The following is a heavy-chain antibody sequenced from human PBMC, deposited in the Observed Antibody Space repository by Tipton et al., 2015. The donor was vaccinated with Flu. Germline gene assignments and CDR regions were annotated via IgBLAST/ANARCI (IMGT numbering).Heavy chain of an antibody. CDR2: IYTSGST. D-gene: IGHD3-22*01. V-gene: IGHV4-61*02. Sequence: TLSTCTVSGGSISSGSYYWSWIRQPAGKGLEWIGRIYTSGSTNYNPSLKSRVTISVDTSKNQFSLKLSSVTAADTAVYYCARGVIYYDSSGPITDAFDIWGQGTMVTVSS. J-gene: IGHJ3*02. CDR1: GGSISSGSYY. CDR3: ARGVIYYDSSGPITDAFDI.